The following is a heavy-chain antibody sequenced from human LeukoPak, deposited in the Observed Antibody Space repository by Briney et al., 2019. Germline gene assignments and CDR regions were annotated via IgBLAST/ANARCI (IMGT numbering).Heavy chain of an antibody. D-gene: IGHD3-22*01. V-gene: IGHV4-34*12. CDR1: GGSFSGYY. CDR3: ARLTKKRITMIVVVRGYNWFDP. J-gene: IGHJ5*02. Sequence: SETLSLTCAVYGGSFSGYYWSWIRQPPGKGLEWIGEIIHSGSTNYNPSLKSRVTISVDTSKNQFSLKLSSVTAADTAVYYCARLTKKRITMIVVVRGYNWFDPWGQGTLVTVSS. CDR2: IIHSGST.